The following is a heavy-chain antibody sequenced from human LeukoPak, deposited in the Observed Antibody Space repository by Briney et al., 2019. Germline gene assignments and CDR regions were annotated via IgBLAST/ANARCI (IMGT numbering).Heavy chain of an antibody. CDR1: GFTFSSYS. Sequence: GGSLRLSCAASGFTFSSYSMNWVRQAPGKGLEWVSSISSSSSYIYYADSVKGRFTISRDNAKNSLYLQMNSLRAEDTAVYYCARPMYNGYHPPAYWGQGTLVTVSS. J-gene: IGHJ4*02. D-gene: IGHD5-12*01. V-gene: IGHV3-21*01. CDR2: ISSSSSYI. CDR3: ARPMYNGYHPPAY.